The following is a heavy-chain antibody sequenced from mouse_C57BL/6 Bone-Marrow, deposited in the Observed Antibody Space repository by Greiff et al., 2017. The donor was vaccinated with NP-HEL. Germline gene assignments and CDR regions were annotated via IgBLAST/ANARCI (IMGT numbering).Heavy chain of an antibody. Sequence: EVQLQQSGAELVRPGASVKLSCTASGFNIKDDYMHWVKQRPEQGLEWIGWIDPENGDTEYASMFLGKATIPADTSSNTACLRFSMLTSEATAVYYCTSYYCGSPIDNWGQGTTLTVSS. V-gene: IGHV14-4*01. CDR3: TSYYCGSPIDN. CDR1: GFNIKDDY. J-gene: IGHJ2*01. D-gene: IGHD1-1*01. CDR2: IDPENGDT.